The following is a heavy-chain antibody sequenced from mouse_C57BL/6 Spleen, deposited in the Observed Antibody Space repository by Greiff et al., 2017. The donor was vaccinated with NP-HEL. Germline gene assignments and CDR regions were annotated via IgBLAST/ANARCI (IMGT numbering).Heavy chain of an antibody. CDR3: ARGWNYDYDWFAY. Sequence: VQLQQPGAELVKPGASVKMSCKASGYTFTSYWITWVKQRPGQGLEWIGDIYPGSGSTNYNEKFKSKATLTVDTSSSTAYMQLSSLTSEDSAVYYCARGWNYDYDWFAYWGQGTLVTVS. CDR2: IYPGSGST. J-gene: IGHJ3*01. D-gene: IGHD2-4*01. CDR1: GYTFTSYW. V-gene: IGHV1-55*01.